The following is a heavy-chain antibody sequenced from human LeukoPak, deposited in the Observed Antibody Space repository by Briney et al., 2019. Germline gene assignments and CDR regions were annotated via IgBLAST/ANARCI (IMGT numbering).Heavy chain of an antibody. CDR1: GFTLSTYE. V-gene: IGHV4-59*10. J-gene: IGHJ4*02. Sequence: LRLSCAASGFTLSTYEMNWVRQAPGRGLEWIGRIYASGSTNYNPSLKSRVTMSVDTSKNQFSLKLSSVTAADTAVYYCARQTMVVPHHFDYWGQGTLLTVSS. CDR2: IYASGST. D-gene: IGHD4/OR15-4a*01. CDR3: ARQTMVVPHHFDY.